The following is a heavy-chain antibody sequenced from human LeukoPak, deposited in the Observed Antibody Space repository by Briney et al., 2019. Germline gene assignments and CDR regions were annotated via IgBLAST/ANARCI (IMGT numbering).Heavy chain of an antibody. J-gene: IGHJ4*02. CDR3: AKGNGPL. CDR2: ISYDGSNK. V-gene: IGHV3-30*18. Sequence: GGSLRLSCAASGFTFSSYGMHWVRQAPGKGLEWVAVISYDGSNKYYADSVKGRFTISRDNSKNTLYLQMNSLRAEDTAVYYCAKGNGPLWGQGTLVTVSS. CDR1: GFTFSSYG. D-gene: IGHD2-8*01.